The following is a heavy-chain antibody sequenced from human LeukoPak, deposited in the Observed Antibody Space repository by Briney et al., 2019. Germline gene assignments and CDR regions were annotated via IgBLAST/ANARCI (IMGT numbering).Heavy chain of an antibody. Sequence: GGSLRLSCLTSGFTLSTNAMSWVRQAPGKGLEWISGISGSGASTYYADSVKGRFTISRDDSRNTLYLQVNSLRGDDTAVYYCAKDVGKWESLHFFDYWGRGTLVTVSS. CDR1: GFTLSTNA. D-gene: IGHD1-26*01. CDR3: AKDVGKWESLHFFDY. J-gene: IGHJ4*02. V-gene: IGHV3-23*01. CDR2: ISGSGAST.